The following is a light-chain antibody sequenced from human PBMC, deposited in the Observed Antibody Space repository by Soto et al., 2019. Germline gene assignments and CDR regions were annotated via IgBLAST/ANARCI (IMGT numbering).Light chain of an antibody. V-gene: IGKV1-39*01. CDR3: QQSFDIPIT. CDR1: QSIRSY. Sequence: DIQMTQSPSSLSASIGDRVTITCRASQSIRSYVNWYQQKAGKAPKLLIYGESVLETGVPSRFGGSGTGRDFTLTINGLQPEDFATYFCQQSFDIPITFGPVTKVDF. J-gene: IGKJ3*01. CDR2: GES.